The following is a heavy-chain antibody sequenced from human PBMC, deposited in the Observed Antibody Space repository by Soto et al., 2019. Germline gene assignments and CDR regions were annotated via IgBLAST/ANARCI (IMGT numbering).Heavy chain of an antibody. CDR2: ISSSSSYI. D-gene: IGHD6-13*01. CDR1: GFTFSSYS. Sequence: PGGSLRLSCAASGFTFSSYSMNWVRQAPGKGLEWVSPISSSSSYIYYADSVKGRFTISRDNAKNSLYLQMNSLRAEDTAVYYCARESIAAAGSYYGMDVWGQGTTVTVSS. V-gene: IGHV3-21*01. J-gene: IGHJ6*02. CDR3: ARESIAAAGSYYGMDV.